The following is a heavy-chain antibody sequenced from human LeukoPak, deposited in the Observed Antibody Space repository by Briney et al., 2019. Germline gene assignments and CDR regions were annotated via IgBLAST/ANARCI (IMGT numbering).Heavy chain of an antibody. D-gene: IGHD6-13*01. V-gene: IGHV4-4*07. CDR3: ARDLEQQRGDFWFDP. CDR1: GASITSYY. J-gene: IGHJ5*02. CDR2: IYISGST. Sequence: SETLSLTCTVSGASITSYYWSWIRQPAGKGLEWIGRIYISGSTNYNPSLKSRVTMSVDTSKNQFSLKLSSVTAADTAVYYCARDLEQQRGDFWFDPWGQGTLVTVSS.